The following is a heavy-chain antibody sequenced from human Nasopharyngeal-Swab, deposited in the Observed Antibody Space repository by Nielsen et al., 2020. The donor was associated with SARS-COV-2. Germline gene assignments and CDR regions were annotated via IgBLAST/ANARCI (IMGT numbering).Heavy chain of an antibody. V-gene: IGHV4-59*01. Sequence: SETLSLTCTVPGGSISSYYWSWIRQPPGKGLEWIGYIYYSGSTNYNPSLKSRVTISVDTSKNQFSLKLSSVTAADTAVYYCARDHQGYCSSTSCHNWFDPWGQGTLVTVSS. CDR2: IYYSGST. CDR3: ARDHQGYCSSTSCHNWFDP. CDR1: GGSISSYY. D-gene: IGHD2-2*01. J-gene: IGHJ5*02.